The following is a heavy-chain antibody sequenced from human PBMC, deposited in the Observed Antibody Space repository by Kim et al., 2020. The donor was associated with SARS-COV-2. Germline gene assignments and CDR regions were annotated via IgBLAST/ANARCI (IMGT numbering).Heavy chain of an antibody. Sequence: SETLSLTCTVSGGSISSSSYYWGWIRQPPGKGLEWIGSIYYSGSTYYNPSLKSRVTISVDTSKNQFSLKLSSVTAADTAVYYCASRIGGGSGSYGENWFDPWGQGTLVTVSS. CDR3: ASRIGGGSGSYGENWFDP. V-gene: IGHV4-39*01. J-gene: IGHJ5*02. CDR1: GGSISSSSYY. D-gene: IGHD3-10*01. CDR2: IYYSGST.